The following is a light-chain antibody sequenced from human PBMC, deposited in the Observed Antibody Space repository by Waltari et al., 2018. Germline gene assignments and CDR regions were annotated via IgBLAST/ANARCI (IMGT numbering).Light chain of an antibody. CDR1: KLGDKF. CDR2: QAS. Sequence: SYELTQPPSVSVSPGQTASITCPGDKLGDKFAGWYRQKPGQSPVLVIYQASRRPSGLPERFSGSNSGNTATLTISGTRAMDGADYYCQAWDSSTVVFGGGTKLTVL. J-gene: IGLJ2*01. V-gene: IGLV3-1*01. CDR3: QAWDSSTVV.